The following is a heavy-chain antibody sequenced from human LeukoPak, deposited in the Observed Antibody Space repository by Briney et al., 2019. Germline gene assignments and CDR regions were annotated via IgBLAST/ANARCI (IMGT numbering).Heavy chain of an antibody. J-gene: IGHJ4*02. CDR2: ISGSGGST. V-gene: IGHV3-23*01. CDR3: AVVTTFFDY. D-gene: IGHD3-22*01. Sequence: GGSLRLSCAASGFTFSSYAMSWVRQAPVKVLEWVSAISGSGGSTYYADSVKGRFTISRDNSKNTLYLQMNSLRAEDTAVYYCAVVTTFFDYWGQGTLVTVSS. CDR1: GFTFSSYA.